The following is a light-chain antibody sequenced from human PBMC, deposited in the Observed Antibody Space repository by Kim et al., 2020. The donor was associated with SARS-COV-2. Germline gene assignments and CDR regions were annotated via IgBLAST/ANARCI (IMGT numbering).Light chain of an antibody. CDR1: VLAKKY. Sequence: SYELTQXSSVSVSPGQTARITCSGDVLAKKYARWFQQKPGQAPVLVIYKDSERPSGIPERFSGSSSGTTVTLTISGAQVEDEADYYCYSAADNNPSYVFGTGTKVTVL. CDR3: YSAADNNPSYV. CDR2: KDS. J-gene: IGLJ1*01. V-gene: IGLV3-27*01.